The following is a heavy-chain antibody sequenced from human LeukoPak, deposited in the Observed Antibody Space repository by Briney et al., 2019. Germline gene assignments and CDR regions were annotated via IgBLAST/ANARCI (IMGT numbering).Heavy chain of an antibody. D-gene: IGHD6-6*01. CDR3: ARDRGAARPTEAIDY. J-gene: IGHJ4*02. CDR1: GFAFSSYN. CDR2: ISSSSSYI. Sequence: GGSLRLSCAASGFAFSSYNMNWVRQAPGKGLEWVSSISSSSSYIYYADSVKGRFTISRDNAKNSLYLQMNSLRAEDTAVYYCARDRGAARPTEAIDYWGQGTLVTVSS. V-gene: IGHV3-21*01.